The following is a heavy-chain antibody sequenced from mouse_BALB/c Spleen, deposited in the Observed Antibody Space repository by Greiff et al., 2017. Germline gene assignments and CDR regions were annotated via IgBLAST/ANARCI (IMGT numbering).Heavy chain of an antibody. V-gene: IGHV7-3*02. CDR1: GFTFTDYY. CDR3: ARDNPRHYDGSSSSWFAY. D-gene: IGHD1-1*01. Sequence: VQLKESGGGLVQPGGSLRLSCATSGFTFTDYYMSWVRQPPGKALEWLGFIRNKANGYTTEYSASVKGRFTISRDNSQSILYLQMNTLRAEDSATYYCARDNPRHYDGSSSSWFAYWGQGTLVTVSA. CDR2: IRNKANGYTT. J-gene: IGHJ3*01.